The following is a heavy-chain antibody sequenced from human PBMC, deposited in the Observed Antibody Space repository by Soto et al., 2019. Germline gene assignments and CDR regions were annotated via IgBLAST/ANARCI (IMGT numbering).Heavy chain of an antibody. Sequence: GGSLRLSCAASGFTFSSYAMSWVRQAPGKGLEWVSAISGSGGSTYYVDSVKGRFTISRDNSKNTLYLQMNSLRAEDTAVYYCAKDVVARVGATTTEYFQHWGQGTLVTVSS. CDR3: AKDVVARVGATTTEYFQH. CDR1: GFTFSSYA. J-gene: IGHJ1*01. D-gene: IGHD1-26*01. CDR2: ISGSGGST. V-gene: IGHV3-23*01.